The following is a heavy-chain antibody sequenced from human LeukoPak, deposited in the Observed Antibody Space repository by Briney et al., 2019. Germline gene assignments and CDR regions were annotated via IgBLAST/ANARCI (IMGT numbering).Heavy chain of an antibody. CDR3: ARADLEWYLDL. Sequence: GGSLRLSCAASGFTFSSYGMHWVRQAPGKGLEWVAVIWYDGSNKYYADSVKGRFTISRDNSKNTLYLQMNSLRAEDTAVYYCARADLEWYLDLWGRGTLVTVSS. CDR1: GFTFSSYG. CDR2: IWYDGSNK. V-gene: IGHV3-33*01. J-gene: IGHJ2*01.